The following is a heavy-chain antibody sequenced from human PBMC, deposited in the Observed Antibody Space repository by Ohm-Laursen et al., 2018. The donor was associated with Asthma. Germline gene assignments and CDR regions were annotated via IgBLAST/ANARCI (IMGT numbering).Heavy chain of an antibody. J-gene: IGHJ4*02. Sequence: ASVKVSCKASGYTFTAYYMHWVRQAPGQGLEWMGRINPNSGGTNYAQKFQGRVTMTRDTSISTAYMELSRLRSDDTAVYYCARDWEKRQQLVRITSDTDYWGQGTLVTVSS. D-gene: IGHD6-13*01. V-gene: IGHV1-2*06. CDR1: GYTFTAYY. CDR3: ARDWEKRQQLVRITSDTDY. CDR2: INPNSGGT.